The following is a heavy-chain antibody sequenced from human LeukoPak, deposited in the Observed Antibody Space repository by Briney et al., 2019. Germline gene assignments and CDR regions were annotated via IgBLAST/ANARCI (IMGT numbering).Heavy chain of an antibody. CDR3: ASTVTNDYYYYYMDV. Sequence: GGSLRLSCAGSGFTVSSYSMNWVRQAPGKGGEGVASISSSSSYIYYADSVTGRFTIARDNAKNSMYLQMNSLRAEDTAVYYCASTVTNDYYYYYMDVWGKGTTVTVSS. CDR1: GFTVSSYS. J-gene: IGHJ6*03. D-gene: IGHD4-11*01. V-gene: IGHV3-21*01. CDR2: ISSSSSYI.